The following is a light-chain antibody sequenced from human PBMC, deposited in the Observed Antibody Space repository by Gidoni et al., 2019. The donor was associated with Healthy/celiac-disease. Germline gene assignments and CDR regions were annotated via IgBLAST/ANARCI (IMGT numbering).Light chain of an antibody. Sequence: ELVLTQSPGTLSLSPGERATLSCSASQSVSSSYLAWYQQKPGQAPRPLLYGASSRATGIPDRFSGSGSGTDVTLTISRLEPEDFAVYYCQQYGSSPRTFGQGTKLEIK. V-gene: IGKV3-20*01. CDR2: GAS. CDR1: QSVSSSY. CDR3: QQYGSSPRT. J-gene: IGKJ2*02.